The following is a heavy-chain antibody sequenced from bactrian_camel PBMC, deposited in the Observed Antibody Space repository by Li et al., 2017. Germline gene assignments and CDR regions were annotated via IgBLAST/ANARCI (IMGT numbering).Heavy chain of an antibody. CDR3: AADSVNLQLARWYSY. V-gene: IGHV3S53*01. J-gene: IGHJ4*01. CDR2: IDTAGLT. Sequence: HVQLVESGGGSAQAGGSLRVSCAVSGRTYKDYCMGWFRQAPGKEREGVAAIDTAGLTTYTYAVQGRFTISRDNAKNTVYLQMDSLNHEDTGTYFCAADSVNLQLARWYSYWGQGTQVTVS. CDR1: GRTYKDYC. D-gene: IGHD2*01.